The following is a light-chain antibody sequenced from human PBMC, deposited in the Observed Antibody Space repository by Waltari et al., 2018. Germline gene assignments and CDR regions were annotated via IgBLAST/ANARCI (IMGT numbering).Light chain of an antibody. V-gene: IGKV1-39*01. Sequence: DIQMTQSPSSLSASVGDRVTITCRASQSISSYLNWYQQKPGKAPKLLIYAASSLQSGVPSRFSGGGSGTDFTLTISRLQPEDFATYYCQQSYRLPLTFGGGTKVEIK. CDR3: QQSYRLPLT. CDR2: AAS. CDR1: QSISSY. J-gene: IGKJ4*01.